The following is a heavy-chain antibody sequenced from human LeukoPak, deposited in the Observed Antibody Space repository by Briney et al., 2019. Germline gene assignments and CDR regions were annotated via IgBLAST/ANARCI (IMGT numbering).Heavy chain of an antibody. CDR3: ARDVWFGELSFWFDP. CDR1: GGSISSSSYY. V-gene: IGHV4-61*01. D-gene: IGHD3-10*01. J-gene: IGHJ5*02. Sequence: KPSETLSLTCSVSGGSISSSSYYWSWIRQPPGKGLEWIGYIYYSGSTNYNPSLKSQVTISVDTSKNQFSLKLSSVTAADTAVYYCARDVWFGELSFWFDPWGQGTLVTVSS. CDR2: IYYSGST.